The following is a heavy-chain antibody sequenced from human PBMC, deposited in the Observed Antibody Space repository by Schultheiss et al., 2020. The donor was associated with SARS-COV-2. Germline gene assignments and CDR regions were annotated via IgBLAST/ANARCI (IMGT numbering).Heavy chain of an antibody. CDR2: ISGSGGST. D-gene: IGHD1-7*01. CDR1: GYSFTSYW. CDR3: AKEYNWNYGDYFDY. Sequence: GGSLRLSCKGSGYSFTSYWIGWVRQAPGKGLEWVSAISGSGGSTYYADSVKGRFTISRHNSKNTLYLQMNSLRAEDTAVYYCAKEYNWNYGDYFDYWGQGTLVTVSS. J-gene: IGHJ4*02. V-gene: IGHV3-23*01.